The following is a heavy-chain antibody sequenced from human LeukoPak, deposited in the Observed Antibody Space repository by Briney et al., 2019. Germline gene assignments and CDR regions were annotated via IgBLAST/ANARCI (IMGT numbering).Heavy chain of an antibody. V-gene: IGHV4-34*01. Sequence: PSETLSLTCAVYGGSFSGYYWSWIRQPPGKGLEWIGEINHSGSTNYNPSLKSRVTISVDTSKNQFSLKLSSATAADTAVYYCARSQGGYSYAYWYFDLWGRGTLVTVSS. CDR2: INHSGST. D-gene: IGHD5-18*01. CDR3: ARSQGGYSYAYWYFDL. CDR1: GGSFSGYY. J-gene: IGHJ2*01.